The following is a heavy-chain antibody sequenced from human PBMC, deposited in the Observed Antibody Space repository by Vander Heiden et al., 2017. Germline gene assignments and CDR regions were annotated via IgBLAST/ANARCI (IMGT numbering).Heavy chain of an antibody. CDR3: TTQILEWLFYFDY. D-gene: IGHD3-3*01. CDR2: IKSKTDGGTT. CDR1: GFTFSNAW. J-gene: IGHJ4*02. V-gene: IGHV3-15*07. Sequence: EVQLVESGGGLVKPGGSLRPPCAASGFTFSNAWINRVRQAQGKGLEWVGRIKSKTDGGTTDYAAPVKGRFTISRDDSKNTLYLQMNSLKTEDTAVYYCTTQILEWLFYFDYWGQGTLVTVSS.